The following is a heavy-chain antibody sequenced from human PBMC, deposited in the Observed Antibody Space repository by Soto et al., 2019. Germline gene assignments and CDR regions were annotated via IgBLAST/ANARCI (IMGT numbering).Heavy chain of an antibody. CDR3: ARSDYRSPPYYYYYGMDV. CDR1: GGTFSSYA. D-gene: IGHD4-4*01. Sequence: QVQLVQSGAEVKKPGSSVKVSCKASGGTFSSYAISWVRQAPGQVLEWMGGIIPIFGTANYAQKFQGRVTITADESTSTAYMELSSLRSEDTAVYYCARSDYRSPPYYYYYGMDVWGQGTTVTVSS. V-gene: IGHV1-69*01. J-gene: IGHJ6*02. CDR2: IIPIFGTA.